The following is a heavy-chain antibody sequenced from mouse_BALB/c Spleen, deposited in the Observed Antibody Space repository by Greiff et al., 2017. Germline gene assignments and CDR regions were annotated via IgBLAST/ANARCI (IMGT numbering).Heavy chain of an antibody. V-gene: IGHV5-6-3*01. D-gene: IGHD2-10*02. Sequence: EVKLVESGGGLVQPGGSLKLSCAASGFTFSSYGMSWVRLTPDKRLELVATINSNGGSTYYPDSVKGRFTISRDNAKNTLYLQMSSLKSEDTAMYYCARDTHSYGNYWNFDVWGAGTTVTVSA. J-gene: IGHJ1*01. CDR1: GFTFSSYG. CDR2: INSNGGST. CDR3: ARDTHSYGNYWNFDV.